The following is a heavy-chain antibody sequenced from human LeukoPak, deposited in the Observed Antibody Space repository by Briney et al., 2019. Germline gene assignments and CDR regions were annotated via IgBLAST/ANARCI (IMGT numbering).Heavy chain of an antibody. Sequence: GGSLRLSCEASEFDFRLYSMNWVRQAPGKGLEWIAYTSYDSSNIYYAESVKGRFTISRDNSKNTLYLQMNSLRAEDTAVYYCAKGTVTTWEEIDCWGQGTLVTVSS. CDR2: TSYDSSNI. J-gene: IGHJ4*02. V-gene: IGHV3-48*01. CDR1: EFDFRLYS. CDR3: AKGTVTTWEEIDC. D-gene: IGHD4-17*01.